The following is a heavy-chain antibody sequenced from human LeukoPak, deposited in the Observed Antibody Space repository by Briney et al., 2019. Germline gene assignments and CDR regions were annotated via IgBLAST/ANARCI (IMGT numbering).Heavy chain of an antibody. CDR1: GGTFSSYA. CDR2: IIPIFGTA. J-gene: IGHJ4*02. Sequence: SVKVSCKASGGTFSSYAISWVRQAPGQGLEWMGGIIPIFGTANYAQKFQGRVTITADESTSTAYMELSSLRSEDTAVYYCARELSGILGFDYWGRGTLVTVSS. CDR3: ARELSGILGFDY. V-gene: IGHV1-69*13. D-gene: IGHD6-13*01.